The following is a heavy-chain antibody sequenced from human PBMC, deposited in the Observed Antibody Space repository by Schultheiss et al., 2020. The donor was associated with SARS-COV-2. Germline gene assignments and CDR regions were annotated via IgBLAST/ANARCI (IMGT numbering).Heavy chain of an antibody. D-gene: IGHD6-19*01. CDR1: GASISSRSYS. J-gene: IGHJ6*02. CDR3: ARDYIWRLAVAGMSYGMDV. Sequence: SQTLSLTCTVSGASISSRSYSWTWIRQPPGKGLEWIGYIYYSGTTNYNPSLRSRVTISVDTSKNQFSLKVSSLTAADTAVYYCARDYIWRLAVAGMSYGMDVWGQGTTVTVSS. CDR2: IYYSGTT. V-gene: IGHV4-61*01.